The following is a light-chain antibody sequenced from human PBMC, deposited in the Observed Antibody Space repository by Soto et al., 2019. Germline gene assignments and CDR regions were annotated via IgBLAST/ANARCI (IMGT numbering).Light chain of an antibody. J-gene: IGKJ5*01. CDR3: QQAASFPIT. Sequence: DIQMTQSPSYVSASVGDIFTISCRASQGIKNWLAWYQQKPGKAPNLLIYTGSSLQSGVPSRFSGSGSGTDFTLTINSLQPEDFATYYCQQAASFPITFGQGTRLEIK. CDR2: TGS. CDR1: QGIKNW. V-gene: IGKV1-12*01.